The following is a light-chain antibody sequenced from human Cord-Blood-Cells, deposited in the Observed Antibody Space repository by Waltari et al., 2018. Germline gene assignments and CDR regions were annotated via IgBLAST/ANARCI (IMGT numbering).Light chain of an antibody. V-gene: IGKV4-1*01. Sequence: DIVMTPSQDSLAGSLGERATSNSKSSQSVLYSSNNKNYLAWYQQKPGQPPKLLIYWASTRESGVPDRFSGSGSGTDFTLTISSLQAEDVAVYYCQQYYSTPPMYTFGQGPSWRSN. J-gene: IGKJ2*01. CDR2: WAS. CDR3: QQYYSTPPMYT. CDR1: QSVLYSSNNKNY.